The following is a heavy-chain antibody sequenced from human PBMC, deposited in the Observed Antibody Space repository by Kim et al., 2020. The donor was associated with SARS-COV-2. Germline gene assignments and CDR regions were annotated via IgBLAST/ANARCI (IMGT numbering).Heavy chain of an antibody. V-gene: IGHV4-34*01. CDR1: GGSFSGYY. Sequence: SETLSLTCAVYGGSFSGYYWSWIRQPPGKGLEWIGEINHSGSTNYNPSLKSRVTISVDTSKNQFSLKLSSVTAADTAVYYCARDLMVRGSLLAPTRFDP. CDR3: ARDLMVRGSLLAPTRFDP. J-gene: IGHJ5*02. CDR2: INHSGST. D-gene: IGHD3-10*01.